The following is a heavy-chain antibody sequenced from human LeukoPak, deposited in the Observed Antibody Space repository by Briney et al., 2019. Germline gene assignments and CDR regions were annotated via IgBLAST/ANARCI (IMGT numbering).Heavy chain of an antibody. J-gene: IGHJ6*03. CDR3: ARNYPEWSHLRYFHYYYMDV. V-gene: IGHV4-4*07. D-gene: IGHD3-3*01. CDR1: DGSISRYT. CDR2: IYSSGTT. Sequence: PSETLSLTCTVPDGSISRYTWTWIRQPAGKGLEWIGRIYSSGTTIYNPSLKSRVTMSVDTSKNQFSLNLSSVTAADTAIYYCARNYPEWSHLRYFHYYYMDVWSKGTTVTVS.